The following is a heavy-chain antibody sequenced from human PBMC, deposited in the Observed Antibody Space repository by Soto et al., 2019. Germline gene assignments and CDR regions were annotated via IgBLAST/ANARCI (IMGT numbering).Heavy chain of an antibody. Sequence: EVQLVESGGGLVKPGGSLRLTCEASGFSFSSFTMNWVRQAAGKGLELVSSIRRSSSDIQYADSIQGRFTISRDNAMNSLYLQMNSLRAEESAVYYCARGDITIFVVVTMSCNMDVWGKGTTVTVS. CDR3: ARGDITIFVVVTMSCNMDV. J-gene: IGHJ6*03. CDR2: IRRSSSDI. D-gene: IGHD3-3*01. V-gene: IGHV3-21*01. CDR1: GFSFSSFT.